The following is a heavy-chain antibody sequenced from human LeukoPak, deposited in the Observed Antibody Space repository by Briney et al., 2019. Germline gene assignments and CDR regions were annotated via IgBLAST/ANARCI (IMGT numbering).Heavy chain of an antibody. V-gene: IGHV4-59*08. Sequence: SETLSLTCTVSGGSISSYYWSWIRQPPGKGLEWIGYIYYSGSTNYNPSLKSRVTISVDTSKNQFSLKLTSVTAADTAVYYCARQVGGGISYYFDYWGQGTLVTVSS. CDR1: GGSISSYY. J-gene: IGHJ4*02. D-gene: IGHD1-26*01. CDR3: ARQVGGGISYYFDY. CDR2: IYYSGST.